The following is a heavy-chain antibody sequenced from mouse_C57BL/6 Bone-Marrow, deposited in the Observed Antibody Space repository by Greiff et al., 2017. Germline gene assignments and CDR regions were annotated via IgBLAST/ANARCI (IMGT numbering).Heavy chain of an antibody. V-gene: IGHV5-6*01. CDR3: ARHGYYGSSLDY. J-gene: IGHJ2*01. CDR2: ISSGGSYT. Sequence: EVMLVESGGDLVKPGGSLKLSCAASGFTFSSYGMSWVRQTPDKRLEWVATISSGGSYTYYPDSVKGRFTISRDNAKNTLYLQMSSLKSEDTAMYYCARHGYYGSSLDYWGQGTTLTVSS. D-gene: IGHD1-1*01. CDR1: GFTFSSYG.